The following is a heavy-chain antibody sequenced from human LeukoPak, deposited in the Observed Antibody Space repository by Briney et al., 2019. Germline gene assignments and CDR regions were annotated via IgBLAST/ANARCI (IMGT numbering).Heavy chain of an antibody. Sequence: GGSLRLSCAASGFTVSSNYMSWVRQAPGKGLEWVSVIYSSANVYYADSVKGRFTISRDNSNNMLYLRMDSLRAEDTAIYYCARDRDRDPYYFDYWGQGTLVTVSS. D-gene: IGHD5-24*01. J-gene: IGHJ4*02. CDR3: ARDRDRDPYYFDY. V-gene: IGHV3-53*01. CDR1: GFTVSSNY. CDR2: IYSSANV.